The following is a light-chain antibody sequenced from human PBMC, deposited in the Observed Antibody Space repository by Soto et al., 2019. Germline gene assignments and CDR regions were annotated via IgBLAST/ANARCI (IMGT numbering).Light chain of an antibody. J-gene: IGKJ2*01. V-gene: IGKV4-1*01. CDR2: WAS. Sequence: DIVMTQSPDSLAVSLGERATTNCKSSQSVLYSSNNKNYLAWYQQKPGQPPNLLIYWASTRESGVPDRFSGSGSGTDFTLTISSLQAEDVAVYYCQQYYSAPPTFGQGTKLEIK. CDR3: QQYYSAPPT. CDR1: QSVLYSSNNKNY.